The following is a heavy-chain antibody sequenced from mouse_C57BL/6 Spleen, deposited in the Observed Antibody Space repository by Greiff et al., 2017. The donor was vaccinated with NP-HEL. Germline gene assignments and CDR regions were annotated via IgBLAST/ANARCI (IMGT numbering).Heavy chain of an antibody. J-gene: IGHJ3*01. CDR1: GYTFTDYN. CDR2: INPNNGGT. Sequence: DVKLQESGPELVKPGASVKIPCKASGYTFTDYNMDWVKQSHGKSLEWIGDINPNNGGTIYNQKFKGKATLTVDKSSSTAYMELRSLTSEDTAVYYCARGSPTWFAYWGQGTLVTVSA. V-gene: IGHV1-18*01. CDR3: ARGSPTWFAY.